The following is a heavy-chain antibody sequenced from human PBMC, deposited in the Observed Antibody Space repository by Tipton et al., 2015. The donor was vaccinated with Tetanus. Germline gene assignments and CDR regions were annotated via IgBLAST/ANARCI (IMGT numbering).Heavy chain of an antibody. Sequence: QLVQSGAEVKKPGESLKISCSGSGYSFNIYWLAWVRQMPGKGLEWMGIIYPGDSDATYNPAFQGQVTISADKSISTAYLQWTSLKPSDTGIYFCARLPKHYSASGSTWGQGTLVTVSS. D-gene: IGHD3-10*01. CDR3: ARLPKHYSASGST. CDR1: GYSFNIYW. CDR2: IYPGDSDA. V-gene: IGHV5-51*01. J-gene: IGHJ5*02.